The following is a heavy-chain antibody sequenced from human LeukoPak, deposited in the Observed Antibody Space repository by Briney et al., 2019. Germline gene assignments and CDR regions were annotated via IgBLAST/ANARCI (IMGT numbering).Heavy chain of an antibody. Sequence: GGSLRLSCAASGFTSSSHWMHWVRQAPGKGLVWVSRINSDGSSTTYADPVKGRFTISRDNAKNTLYLQMNSLRAEDTAVYYCARATSNAFDIWGQGTMVTVSS. V-gene: IGHV3-74*01. CDR2: INSDGSST. J-gene: IGHJ3*02. CDR3: ARATSNAFDI. CDR1: GFTSSSHW.